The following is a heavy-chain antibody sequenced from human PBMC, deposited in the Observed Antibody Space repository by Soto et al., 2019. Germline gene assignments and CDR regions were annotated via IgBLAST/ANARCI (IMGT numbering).Heavy chain of an antibody. CDR1: GFTFSNAW. CDR3: PTDLRPRVTRHSKPPH. Sequence: PGGSLRLSCAASGFTFSNAWMNWVRQAPGKGLEWVGRIKSKTDGGTTDYAAPVKGRFTISRDDSKNTLYLQMNSLKTEDTALYYCPTDLRPRVTRHSKPPHWGQGTLVTVSS. J-gene: IGHJ4*02. D-gene: IGHD3-10*01. V-gene: IGHV3-15*07. CDR2: IKSKTDGGTT.